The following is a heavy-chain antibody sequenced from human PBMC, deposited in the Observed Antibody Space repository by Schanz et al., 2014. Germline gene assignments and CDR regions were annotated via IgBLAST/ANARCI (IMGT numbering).Heavy chain of an antibody. V-gene: IGHV3-30-3*01. D-gene: IGHD5-12*01. Sequence: VQLVESGGGVVRPGGSLRLSCAASGFGFDDYAMSWVRQAPGKGLEWVALISYDGNTKYYADSVKGRFTISRDNSKNTLYLQMNSLRAEDTAVYYCARDGGRDGYNLAFDVWGQGTLVTVSS. J-gene: IGHJ3*01. CDR3: ARDGGRDGYNLAFDV. CDR1: GFGFDDYA. CDR2: ISYDGNTK.